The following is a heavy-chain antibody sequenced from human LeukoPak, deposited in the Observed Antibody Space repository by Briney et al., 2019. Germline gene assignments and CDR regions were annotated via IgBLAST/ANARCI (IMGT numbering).Heavy chain of an antibody. CDR3: ARVGLRDGYNSFDY. V-gene: IGHV4-61*02. D-gene: IGHD5-24*01. J-gene: IGHJ4*02. Sequence: SETLSLTCTVSGGSISSGSYYWSWLRQPAGKGLEWIGRIYTSGSTNYNPSLKSRVTISVDTSKNQFSLKLSSVTAADTAVYYCARVGLRDGYNSFDYWGQGTLVTVSS. CDR1: GGSISSGSYY. CDR2: IYTSGST.